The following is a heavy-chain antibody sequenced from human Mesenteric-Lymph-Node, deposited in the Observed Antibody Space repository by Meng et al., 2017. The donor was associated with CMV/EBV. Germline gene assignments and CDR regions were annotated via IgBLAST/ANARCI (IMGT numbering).Heavy chain of an antibody. Sequence: GESLKISCSSSGFTFGDYDMSWVRQAPGKGLEWVGFIRNKAYGGTTDYAASVKGRFTISRDDSKSIAYLQMNSLQTEDTGIYYCTRVEAGIAPDSWGQGTLVTVSS. CDR2: IRNKAYGGTT. J-gene: IGHJ4*02. D-gene: IGHD6-13*01. CDR1: GFTFGDYD. CDR3: TRVEAGIAPDS. V-gene: IGHV3-49*04.